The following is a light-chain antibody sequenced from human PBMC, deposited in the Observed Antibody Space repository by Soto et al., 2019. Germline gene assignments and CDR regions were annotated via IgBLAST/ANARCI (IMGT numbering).Light chain of an antibody. J-gene: IGKJ4*01. CDR2: DAS. CDR1: QSVSSY. V-gene: IGKV3-11*01. Sequence: IVLTQSPATLSLSPGERATLSCRASQSVSSYLAWYQHKPGQAPRLLIYDASNRATGIPARFSGSGSGTDFTLTISSLEPEDFAVYYCQQRSNWPPSLTFGGGTKVDIK. CDR3: QQRSNWPPSLT.